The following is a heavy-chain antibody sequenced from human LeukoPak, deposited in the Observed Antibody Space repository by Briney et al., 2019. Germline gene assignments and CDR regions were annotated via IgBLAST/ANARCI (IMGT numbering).Heavy chain of an antibody. V-gene: IGHV4-61*08. CDR1: GGSISSGGYY. Sequence: PSQTLSLTCTVSGGSISSGGYYWSWIRQHPGKGLEWIGYIYYSGSTNYNPSLKSRVTISVDTSKNQFSLKLSSVTAADTAVYYCASSSAHHIVVVPAAFDYWGQGTLVTVSS. J-gene: IGHJ4*02. D-gene: IGHD2-2*01. CDR2: IYYSGST. CDR3: ASSSAHHIVVVPAAFDY.